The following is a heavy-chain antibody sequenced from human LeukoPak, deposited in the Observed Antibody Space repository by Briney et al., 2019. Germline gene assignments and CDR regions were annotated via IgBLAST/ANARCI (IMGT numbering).Heavy chain of an antibody. Sequence: SQTLSLTCAVSGGSLSSGGYSWSWLRQPPGTGLEWIGYIYHSGSTYYNPSLKSRVTISVDRSKNQFSLKLSSVTAADTAVYYCARSYDGDAFDIWGQGTMVTVSS. D-gene: IGHD3-22*01. V-gene: IGHV4-30-2*01. CDR1: GGSLSSGGYS. CDR2: IYHSGST. CDR3: ARSYDGDAFDI. J-gene: IGHJ3*02.